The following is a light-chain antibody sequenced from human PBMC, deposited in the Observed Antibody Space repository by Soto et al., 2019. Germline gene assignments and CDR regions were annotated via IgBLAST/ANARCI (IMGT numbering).Light chain of an antibody. J-gene: IGKJ1*01. Sequence: EIVLTQSPGTLSLSPGKRATLSCRASQSFSSSYLAWYQQKPGQAPRLLIYAVSNRAAGIPDRFSGSGSGPYFTLTISSLEPEDFAVYYCQQYGSSPWTFGQGTKVEIK. CDR1: QSFSSSY. CDR2: AVS. V-gene: IGKV3-20*01. CDR3: QQYGSSPWT.